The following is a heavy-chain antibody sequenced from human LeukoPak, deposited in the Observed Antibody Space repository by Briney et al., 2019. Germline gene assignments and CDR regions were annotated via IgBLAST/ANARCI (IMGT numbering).Heavy chain of an antibody. Sequence: TGGSLRLSCAASGFIFRDAWMTWVRQAPGKGLEWVGRIKWKTDGGTTDYAAPVKGRFTISRDDSQNTLYLQMNSLKTEDTAVYYCTTKTITPGYWGQGTLVTVSS. CDR2: IKWKTDGGTT. D-gene: IGHD5-24*01. V-gene: IGHV3-15*01. CDR1: GFIFRDAW. CDR3: TTKTITPGY. J-gene: IGHJ4*02.